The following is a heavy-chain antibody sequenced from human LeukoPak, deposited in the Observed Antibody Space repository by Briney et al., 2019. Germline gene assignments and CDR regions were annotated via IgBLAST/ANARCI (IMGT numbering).Heavy chain of an antibody. CDR1: GFTFSSYG. Sequence: PGGSLRLSCAASGFTFSSYGMHWVRQAPGKGLEWVAFIRYDGSNKYYADSVKGRFTISRDNSKNTLYLQMNSLRAEDTAVYYCAKSKSGSGHSYYYYYMDVWGKGTTVTISS. CDR2: IRYDGSNK. D-gene: IGHD3-10*01. J-gene: IGHJ6*03. V-gene: IGHV3-30*02. CDR3: AKSKSGSGHSYYYYYMDV.